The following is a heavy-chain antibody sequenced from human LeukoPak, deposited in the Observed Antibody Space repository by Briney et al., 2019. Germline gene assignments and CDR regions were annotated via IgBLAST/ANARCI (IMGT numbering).Heavy chain of an antibody. CDR1: GGTFSSYA. Sequence: SVNVSFKASGGTFSSYAISWVRQAPGQGLEWMGRIIPILGIANYAQKFQGRVTITADKSTSTAYMELSSLRSEDTAVYYCASEDTAMVYYFDYWGQGTLVTVSS. CDR3: ASEDTAMVYYFDY. V-gene: IGHV1-69*04. D-gene: IGHD5-18*01. J-gene: IGHJ4*02. CDR2: IIPILGIA.